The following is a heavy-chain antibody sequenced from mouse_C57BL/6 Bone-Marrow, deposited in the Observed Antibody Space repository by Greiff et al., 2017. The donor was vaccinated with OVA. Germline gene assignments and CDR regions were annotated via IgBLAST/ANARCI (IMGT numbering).Heavy chain of an antibody. CDR2: IYPGSGNT. J-gene: IGHJ2*01. D-gene: IGHD2-4*01. V-gene: IGHV1-66*01. CDR3: ARLALGYDYDKVDY. CDR1: GYSFTSYY. Sequence: LVESGPELVKPGASVKISCKASGYSFTSYYIHWVKQRPGQGLEWIGWIYPGSGNTKYNEKFKGKATLTADTSSSTAYMQLSSLTSEDSAIYYCARLALGYDYDKVDYWGQGTTLTVSS.